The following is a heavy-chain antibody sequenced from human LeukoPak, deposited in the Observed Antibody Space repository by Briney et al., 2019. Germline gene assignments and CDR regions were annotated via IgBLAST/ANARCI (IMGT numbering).Heavy chain of an antibody. J-gene: IGHJ3*02. Sequence: EASVKVSCKASGYTFTGYYMHWVRQAPGQGLEWMGWINPNSGGTNYAQKFQGRVTMTRDTSISTAYMELSRLRSDDTAVYYCARDSPIVVVPAAIWYDAFDIWGQGTMVTVSS. CDR3: ARDSPIVVVPAAIWYDAFDI. CDR2: INPNSGGT. V-gene: IGHV1-2*02. D-gene: IGHD2-2*01. CDR1: GYTFTGYY.